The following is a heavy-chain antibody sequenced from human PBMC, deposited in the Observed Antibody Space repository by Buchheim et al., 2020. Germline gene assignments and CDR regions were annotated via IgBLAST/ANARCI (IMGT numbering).Heavy chain of an antibody. CDR1: GFTFSSYA. CDR2: ISYDGTNK. Sequence: QVQLVESGGGVVQPGRSLRLSCAASGFTFSSYAMHWVRQAPGKGLEWVAIISYDGTNKYYADAVKGRFTISRDNSKNTLYLQMNSLTTEDTAVYYCARDRGVVVVPAIRGAANWFDPWGQGTL. V-gene: IGHV3-30*01. J-gene: IGHJ5*02. CDR3: ARDRGVVVVPAIRGAANWFDP. D-gene: IGHD2-15*01.